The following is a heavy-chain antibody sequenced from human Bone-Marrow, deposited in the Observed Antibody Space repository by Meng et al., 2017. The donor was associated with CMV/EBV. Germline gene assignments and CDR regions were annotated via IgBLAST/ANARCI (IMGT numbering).Heavy chain of an antibody. V-gene: IGHV1-18*01. CDR3: ATGPTHENFDF. CDR1: GYTFSSYG. CDR2: ISAYSGDT. J-gene: IGHJ4*02. D-gene: IGHD2/OR15-2a*01. Sequence: ASVKVSCKASGYTFSSYGISWVRQAPGQGLEWMGWISAYSGDTKYAQNFQGRVTMTTVKLTSTAYMDLRSLRSDDTAVYYCATGPTHENFDFWGQGTLVTVSS.